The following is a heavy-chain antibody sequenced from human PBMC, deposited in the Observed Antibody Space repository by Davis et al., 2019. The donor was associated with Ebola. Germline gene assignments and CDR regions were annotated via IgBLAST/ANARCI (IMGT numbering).Heavy chain of an antibody. CDR2: IYTGDSDT. Sequence: GESLKISCKDSGFRFSSHWIAWVRQMPGKGLEWMGIIYTGDSDTRYSPSFRGQVTISADKSISTAYLQWSSLEASDTAMYYCASLRRTITGMDDGFDIWGQGTMVTVSS. V-gene: IGHV5-51*01. J-gene: IGHJ3*02. D-gene: IGHD7-27*01. CDR3: ASLRRTITGMDDGFDI. CDR1: GFRFSSHW.